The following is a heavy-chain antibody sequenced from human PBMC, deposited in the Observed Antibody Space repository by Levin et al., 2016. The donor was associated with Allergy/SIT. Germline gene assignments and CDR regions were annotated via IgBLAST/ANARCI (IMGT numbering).Heavy chain of an antibody. J-gene: IGHJ3*02. Sequence: VRQAPGKGLEWVSVIYSSGNIYYADSVKGRFIISRDNSKNTLYLQMNSLRAEDTAVYYCAREASSGITNDAFDIWGQGTMVTVSS. D-gene: IGHD6-19*01. CDR2: IYSSGNI. CDR3: AREASSGITNDAFDI. V-gene: IGHV3-66*01.